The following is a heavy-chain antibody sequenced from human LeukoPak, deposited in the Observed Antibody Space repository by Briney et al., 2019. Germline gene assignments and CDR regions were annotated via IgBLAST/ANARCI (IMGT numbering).Heavy chain of an antibody. CDR3: ARTVRDVLLWFGEPIPDYYYYCMDV. CDR2: ISSSSYI. J-gene: IGHJ6*03. D-gene: IGHD3-10*01. CDR1: GFTFDDYA. V-gene: IGHV3-69-1*01. Sequence: GGSLRLSCAASGFTFDDYAMHWVRQAPGKGLEWVSSISSSSYIYYADSVKGRFTISRDNAKNSLYLQMNSLRAEDTAVYYCARTVRDVLLWFGEPIPDYYYYCMDVWGKGTTVTVSS.